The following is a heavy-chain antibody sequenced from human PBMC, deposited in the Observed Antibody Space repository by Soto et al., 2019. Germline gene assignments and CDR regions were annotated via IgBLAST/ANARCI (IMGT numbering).Heavy chain of an antibody. CDR2: INHSGST. J-gene: IGHJ5*02. CDR3: ARMKTGFDP. V-gene: IGHV4-34*01. Sequence: SETLSLTCAVYGGSFSGYYWSWIRQPPGKGLEWIGEINHSGSTNYNPSLKSRVTISVDTSKNQFSLKLSSVTAADTAVYYCARMKTGFDPWGQGTLVTVSS. CDR1: GGSFSGYY.